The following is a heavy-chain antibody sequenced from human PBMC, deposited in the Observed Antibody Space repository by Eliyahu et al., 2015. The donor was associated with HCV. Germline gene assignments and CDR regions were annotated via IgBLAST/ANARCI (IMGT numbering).Heavy chain of an antibody. CDR3: ARYYYDSSGYYYIDAFDI. CDR2: IYHRGST. J-gene: IGHJ3*02. V-gene: IGHV4-38-2*01. CDR1: GYSIXXXYX. Sequence: QVQLQESGPGLVKPSETLSLTCXVSGYSIXXXYXWGXIRQPPGKGLEWIGSIYHRGSTYYNPSLKSRVTISLDTSKNQFSLKLSSVTAADTAVYYCARYYYDSSGYYYIDAFDIWGQGTMVTVSS. D-gene: IGHD3-22*01.